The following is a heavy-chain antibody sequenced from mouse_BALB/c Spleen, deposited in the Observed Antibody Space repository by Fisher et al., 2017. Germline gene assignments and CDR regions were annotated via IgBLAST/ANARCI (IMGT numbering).Heavy chain of an antibody. J-gene: IGHJ4*01. CDR3: ARRGGNYAMDY. Sequence: KFKGKATLTVDKSSSTAYMELRSLTSEDTAVYYCARRGGNYAMDYWGQGTSVTVSS. V-gene: IGHV1-18*01.